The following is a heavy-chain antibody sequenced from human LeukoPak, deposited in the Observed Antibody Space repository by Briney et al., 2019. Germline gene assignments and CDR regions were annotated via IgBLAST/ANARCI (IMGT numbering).Heavy chain of an antibody. CDR3: ARRPFGADY. J-gene: IGHJ4*02. D-gene: IGHD3-10*01. Sequence: GGSLRLSCAASGFTFSSYWMGWVRQPPGKGLQWVANIKEDGSEKYYVDSVKGRFTISRDNAKNSVYLQMNRLRVEDTAVHYCARRPFGADYWGQGTLVTVSS. CDR1: GFTFSSYW. V-gene: IGHV3-7*01. CDR2: IKEDGSEK.